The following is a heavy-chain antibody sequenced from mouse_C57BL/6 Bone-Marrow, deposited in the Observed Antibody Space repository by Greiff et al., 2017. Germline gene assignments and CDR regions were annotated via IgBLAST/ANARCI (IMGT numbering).Heavy chain of an antibody. CDR1: GYTFTSYW. Sequence: QVQLQQPGAELVKPGASVKLSCKASGYTFTSYWMHWVKQRPGQGLEWIGMIHPNSGSTNYNEKFKSKDTLTVDKSSSTAYMQLSSLTSEDSAVYYCARSRWLLNMDYWGQGTSVTVSS. J-gene: IGHJ4*01. CDR3: ARSRWLLNMDY. V-gene: IGHV1-64*01. CDR2: IHPNSGST. D-gene: IGHD2-3*01.